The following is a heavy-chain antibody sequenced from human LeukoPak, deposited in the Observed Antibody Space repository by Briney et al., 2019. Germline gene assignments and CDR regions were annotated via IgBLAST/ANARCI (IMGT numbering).Heavy chain of an antibody. J-gene: IGHJ6*02. V-gene: IGHV4-4*07. CDR3: AREGRITIFGVVPYYYYGMDV. CDR2: INTSGST. CDR1: GGSISSYY. Sequence: SETLSLTCTVSGGSISSYYWSWIRQPAGKGLEWIGRINTSGSTNYNPSLKSRVTMSVDTSKNQFSLKLSSVTAADTAVYYCAREGRITIFGVVPYYYYGMDVWGQGTTVTVSS. D-gene: IGHD3-3*01.